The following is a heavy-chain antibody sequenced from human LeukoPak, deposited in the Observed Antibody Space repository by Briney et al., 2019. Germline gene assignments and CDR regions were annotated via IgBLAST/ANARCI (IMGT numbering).Heavy chain of an antibody. CDR2: IYYSGST. D-gene: IGHD3-10*01. J-gene: IGHJ3*02. CDR1: GGSISSSSYY. CDR3: ARRVWFGAQIDAFDI. Sequence: SETLSLTCTVSGGSISSSSYYWGWIRQPPGKGLEWIGSIYYSGSTYYNPSLKSRVTISVDTSKNQFSLKLSSVTAADTAVYYCARRVWFGAQIDAFDIWGQGTMVTVSS. V-gene: IGHV4-39*07.